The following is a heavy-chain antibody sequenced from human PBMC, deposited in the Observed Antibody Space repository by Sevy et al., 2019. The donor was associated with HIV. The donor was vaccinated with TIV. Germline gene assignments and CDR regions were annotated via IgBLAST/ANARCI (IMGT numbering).Heavy chain of an antibody. CDR1: GFKFSDYS. D-gene: IGHD6-13*01. CDR3: AWPIAAALYYFDY. CDR2: ISAGSDTI. J-gene: IGHJ4*02. Sequence: GGSLRLSCAASGFKFSDYSMNWVRQAPGKGPEWLSYISAGSDTIYYANSVKGRFTISRDNAKNSQYLQMNSLRDDDSAVYYCAWPIAAALYYFDYWGLGTLVTVSS. V-gene: IGHV3-48*02.